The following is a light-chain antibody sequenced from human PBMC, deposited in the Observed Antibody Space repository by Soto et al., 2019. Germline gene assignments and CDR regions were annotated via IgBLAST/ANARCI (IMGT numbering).Light chain of an antibody. CDR2: GAS. V-gene: IGKV3-20*01. J-gene: IGKJ1*01. CDR3: QQYGSSPGT. CDR1: QTVTSTY. Sequence: EIVLTQSPGTLSSSPGERATLSCRASQTVTSTYLAWYQQKPGQAPRLLFFGASIRATGLPDRFSGGGSGTDFTLTISRLEPEDFAVYYCQQYGSSPGTFGQGTKVEVK.